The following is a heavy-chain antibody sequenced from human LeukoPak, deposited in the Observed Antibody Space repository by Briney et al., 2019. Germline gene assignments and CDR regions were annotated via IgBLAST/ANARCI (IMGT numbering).Heavy chain of an antibody. CDR3: AIGEDFDS. J-gene: IGHJ4*02. V-gene: IGHV1-69*04. CDR1: GGTFSSYA. Sequence: SVKVSCKTSGGTFSSYAVNWVRQAPGQGLDWMGRIIPSIGLTTYAQKFQARIAISAVPSTGTTYMELSSLRSEDTALYYCAIGEDFDSWGQGTLVTVSS. CDR2: IIPSIGLT. D-gene: IGHD3-10*01.